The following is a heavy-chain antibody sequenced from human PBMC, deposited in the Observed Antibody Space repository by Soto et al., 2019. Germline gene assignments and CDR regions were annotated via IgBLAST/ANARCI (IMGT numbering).Heavy chain of an antibody. CDR2: IYYSGST. CDR1: GDSINNFY. J-gene: IGHJ5*02. Sequence: SETLSLTCTVSGDSINNFYWSWIRQPPGEGLEWIGYIYYSGSTNYNPSLKSRVTISVDRSKNQFSLKLSSVTAADTAVYYCVRVPGPWGQGTLVTVSS. V-gene: IGHV4-59*12. CDR3: VRVPGP.